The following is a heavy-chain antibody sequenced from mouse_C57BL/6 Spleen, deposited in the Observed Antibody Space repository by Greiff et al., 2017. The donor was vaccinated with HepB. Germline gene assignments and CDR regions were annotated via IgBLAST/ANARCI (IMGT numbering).Heavy chain of an antibody. CDR1: GFTFSDYG. CDR2: ISSGSSTI. D-gene: IGHD1-1*01. Sequence: EVQGVESGGGLVKPGGSLKLSCAASGFTFSDYGMHWVRQAPAKGLDWVAYISSGSSTIYYADTVKGRFTISRDNAKNTLFLQMTSLRSEDTAMYYCAMKAELYYGSSYTYAMDYWGQGTAGTVSS. J-gene: IGHJ4*01. CDR3: AMKAELYYGSSYTYAMDY. V-gene: IGHV5-17*01.